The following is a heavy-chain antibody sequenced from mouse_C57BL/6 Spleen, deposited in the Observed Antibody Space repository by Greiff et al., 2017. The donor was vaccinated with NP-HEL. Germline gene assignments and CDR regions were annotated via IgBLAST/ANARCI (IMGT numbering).Heavy chain of an antibody. Sequence: QVTLKVSGPELVKPGASVKISCKASGYAFSSSWMNWVKQRPGKGLEWIGRIYPGDGDTNYNGKFKGKATLTADKSSSTAYMQLSSLTSEDSAVYFCARGDGYSFAYWGQGTLVTVSA. V-gene: IGHV1-82*01. CDR3: ARGDGYSFAY. CDR2: IYPGDGDT. CDR1: GYAFSSSW. D-gene: IGHD2-3*01. J-gene: IGHJ3*01.